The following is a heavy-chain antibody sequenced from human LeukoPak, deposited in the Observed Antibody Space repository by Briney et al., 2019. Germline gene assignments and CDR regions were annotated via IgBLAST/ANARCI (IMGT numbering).Heavy chain of an antibody. J-gene: IGHJ4*02. V-gene: IGHV3-23*01. CDR1: GFTFTSYV. D-gene: IGHD7-27*01. CDR2: IVGSGGTT. CDR3: AKDHLTWGSSFDS. Sequence: PGGSPRLSCAASGFTFTSYVMNWVRQAPGKGLEWVSAIVGSGGTTNYADPVRGRFTISRDNSKDTLYLQMNSLRAEDTAVYYCAKDHLTWGSSFDSWGQGTLVTVSS.